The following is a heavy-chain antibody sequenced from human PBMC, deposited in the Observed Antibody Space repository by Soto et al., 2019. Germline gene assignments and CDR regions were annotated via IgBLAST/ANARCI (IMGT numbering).Heavy chain of an antibody. D-gene: IGHD3-22*01. CDR1: GYTFTSYG. Sequence: ASVKVCCKASGYTFTSYGISWVRQAPGQGLEWMGWISAYNGNTNYAQKLQGRVTMTTDTSTSTAYMELRSLRSDDTAVYYCARDRVWAGSPPSSYYYDSSGYSGPTDYWGQGTLVTVSS. J-gene: IGHJ4*02. CDR3: ARDRVWAGSPPSSYYYDSSGYSGPTDY. CDR2: ISAYNGNT. V-gene: IGHV1-18*01.